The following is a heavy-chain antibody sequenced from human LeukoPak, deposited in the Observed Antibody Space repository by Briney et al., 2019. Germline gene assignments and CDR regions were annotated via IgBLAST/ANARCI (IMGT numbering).Heavy chain of an antibody. J-gene: IGHJ3*01. CDR2: INSDGSEG. CDR1: GFTFSGFW. CDR3: ARSSYSSSSSV. D-gene: IGHD6-6*01. Sequence: GGSLRLPCAVSGFTFSGFWMSWSRQAPGKGLGWVASINSDGSEGYYADVVKGRFTISRDNAKNSLYLQINSLRAEDTAVYYCARSSYSSSSSVWGQGTMVTVSS. V-gene: IGHV3-7*03.